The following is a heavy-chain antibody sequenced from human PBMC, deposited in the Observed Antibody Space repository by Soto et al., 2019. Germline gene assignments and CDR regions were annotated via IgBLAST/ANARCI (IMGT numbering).Heavy chain of an antibody. J-gene: IGHJ6*02. CDR2: IKSKTDGGTT. D-gene: IGHD3-3*01. CDR3: TTVDHVLRFLEWLPKDYYYGMDV. Sequence: PGGSLRLSCAASGFTFSNAWMNWVRQAPGKGLEWVGRIKSKTDGGTTDYAAPVKGRFTISRDDSKNTLYLQMNSLKTEDTAVYYCTTVDHVLRFLEWLPKDYYYGMDVWGQGTTVTVSS. CDR1: GFTFSNAW. V-gene: IGHV3-15*07.